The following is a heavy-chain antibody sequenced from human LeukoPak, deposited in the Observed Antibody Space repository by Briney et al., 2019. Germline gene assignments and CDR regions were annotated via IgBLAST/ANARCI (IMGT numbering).Heavy chain of an antibody. CDR3: ARLDYDFTSGFDY. V-gene: IGHV4-34*01. Sequence: PSETLSLTCAVYGVSFSGYYWSWIRQPPGKGLEWIGEINHSGSTNYNPSLKSRVTISVDKSKNQFSLKLSSVTAADTAVYYCARLDYDFTSGFDYWGQGTLVTVSS. D-gene: IGHD3-3*01. CDR1: GVSFSGYY. J-gene: IGHJ4*02. CDR2: INHSGST.